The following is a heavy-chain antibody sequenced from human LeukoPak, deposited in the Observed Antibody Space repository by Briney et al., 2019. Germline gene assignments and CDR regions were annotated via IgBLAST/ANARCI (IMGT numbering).Heavy chain of an antibody. V-gene: IGHV4-39*07. D-gene: IGHD6-19*01. J-gene: IGHJ4*02. CDR3: AREYTLYISGWFIDY. CDR1: GDSNTNSLYY. Sequence: PSETLSLTCTVSGDSNTNSLYYWGWVRQPPGKGLEWIGTTDYGGSTYYNPSLKSRATISIDTSKNQFSLTLSPVTAADTAVYYCAREYTLYISGWFIDYWGQGTVVTVSS. CDR2: TDYGGST.